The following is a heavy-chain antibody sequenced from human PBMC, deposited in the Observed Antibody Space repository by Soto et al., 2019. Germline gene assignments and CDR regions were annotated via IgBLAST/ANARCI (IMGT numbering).Heavy chain of an antibody. CDR3: ARAGYYDSSGPLG. CDR1: GGSISSGDYY. CDR2: IYYSGGT. V-gene: IGHV4-30-4*01. J-gene: IGHJ4*02. D-gene: IGHD3-22*01. Sequence: SETLSLTCTVSGGSISSGDYYWSWIRQPPGKGLEWIGYIYYSGGTYYNPSLKSRVTISVDTSKNQFSLKLSSVTAADTAVYYCARAGYYDSSGPLGWGQGTPVTVSS.